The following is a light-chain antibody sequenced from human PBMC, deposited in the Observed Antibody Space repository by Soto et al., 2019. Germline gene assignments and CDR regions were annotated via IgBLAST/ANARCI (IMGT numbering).Light chain of an antibody. J-gene: IGKJ3*01. CDR1: QSVSDSY. V-gene: IGKV3-20*01. Sequence: EIVLTQSPGTLSLSPGERATLSCRASQSVSDSYLAWYQQKPGQAPRLLIYASSRATGIPDRFSGSGSGIDFTLTISRLEPEDFAVYYCQHYGTSALFGPGTKVDIK. CDR2: AS. CDR3: QHYGTSAL.